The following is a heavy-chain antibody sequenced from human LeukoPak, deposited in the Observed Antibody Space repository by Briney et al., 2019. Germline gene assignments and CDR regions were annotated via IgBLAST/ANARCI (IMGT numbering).Heavy chain of an antibody. CDR1: GFTFSSYW. CDR2: INPDGSEK. J-gene: IGHJ6*03. V-gene: IGHV3-7*04. D-gene: IGHD3-10*01. Sequence: GGSLRLSCAASGFTFSSYWMSWVRQAPGKGLEWVANINPDGSEKYYVDSVKGRFTISRDNAKKSLYLQMNSLRAEDTAVYYCARGLVYYGSGGYRYYYYMDVWGKGTTVTISS. CDR3: ARGLVYYGSGGYRYYYYMDV.